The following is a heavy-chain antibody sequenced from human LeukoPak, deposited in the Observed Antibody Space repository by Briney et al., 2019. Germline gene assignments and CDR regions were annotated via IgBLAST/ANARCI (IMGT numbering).Heavy chain of an antibody. CDR3: ARDLYSSSSGPYYFDY. J-gene: IGHJ4*02. CDR2: ISSSSSYI. CDR1: GFTFSSYS. V-gene: IGHV3-21*01. Sequence: GGSLRLSCAASGFTFSSYSMNWVRQAPGKGLEWVSSISSSSSYIYYADSVKGRFTISRDNAKNSLYLQMNSLRAEDTAVYYCARDLYSSSSGPYYFDYWGQGTLVTVSS. D-gene: IGHD6-6*01.